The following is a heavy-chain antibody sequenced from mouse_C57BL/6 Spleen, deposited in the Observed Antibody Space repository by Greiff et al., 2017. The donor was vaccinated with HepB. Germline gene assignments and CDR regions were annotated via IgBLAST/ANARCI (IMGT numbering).Heavy chain of an antibody. V-gene: IGHV3-6*01. CDR1: GYSITSGYY. Sequence: DVKLVESGPGLVKPSQSLSLTCSVTGYSITSGYYWNWIRQFPGNKLEWMGYISYDGSNNYNPSLKNRISITRDTSKNQFFLKLNSVTTEDTATYYCAREGSSNYGVDYWGQGTTLTVSS. J-gene: IGHJ2*01. CDR2: ISYDGSN. CDR3: AREGSSNYGVDY. D-gene: IGHD2-5*01.